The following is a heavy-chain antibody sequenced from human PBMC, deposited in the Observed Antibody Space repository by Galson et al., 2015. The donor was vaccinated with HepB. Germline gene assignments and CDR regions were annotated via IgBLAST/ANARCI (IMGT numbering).Heavy chain of an antibody. D-gene: IGHD3-10*01. Sequence: LSLTCTVSGGSISSSSYYWGWIRQPPGKGLEWIGSIYYSGSTYYNPSLKSRVTISVDTSKNQFSLKLSSVTAADTAVYYCASPITMVRGVTLQHAFDIWGQGTMVTVSS. CDR1: GGSISSSSYY. J-gene: IGHJ3*02. V-gene: IGHV4-39*01. CDR2: IYYSGST. CDR3: ASPITMVRGVTLQHAFDI.